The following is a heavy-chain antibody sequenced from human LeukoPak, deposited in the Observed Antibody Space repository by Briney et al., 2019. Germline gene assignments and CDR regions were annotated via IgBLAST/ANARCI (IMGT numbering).Heavy chain of an antibody. CDR1: GDSISSYY. Sequence: PSESLSLTCTVSGDSISSYYWSWMRQPPGKGLEWIGYIYYSGSTNYNPSLKSRVTISVDTSKNQFSLKLSSVTAADTAVYYCARARAPYSSAYGMDVWGQGTTVTVSS. CDR2: IYYSGST. V-gene: IGHV4-59*01. D-gene: IGHD3-22*01. J-gene: IGHJ6*02. CDR3: ARARAPYSSAYGMDV.